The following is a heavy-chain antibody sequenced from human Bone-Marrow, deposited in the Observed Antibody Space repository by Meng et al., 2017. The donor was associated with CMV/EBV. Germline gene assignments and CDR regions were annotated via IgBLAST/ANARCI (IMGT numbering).Heavy chain of an antibody. Sequence: SVKVSCKASESTVSRYTVAWVRQAPGQGLEWMGRINPPLETEDYAQKFRGRVTITADKSTSTSYMELSSLRSDDTAVYYCAIAYYYSSGSYWGYFEYWGQGTLVTVSS. CDR3: AIAYYYSSGSYWGYFEY. J-gene: IGHJ4*02. CDR2: INPPLETE. CDR1: ESTVSRYT. V-gene: IGHV1-69*08. D-gene: IGHD3-22*01.